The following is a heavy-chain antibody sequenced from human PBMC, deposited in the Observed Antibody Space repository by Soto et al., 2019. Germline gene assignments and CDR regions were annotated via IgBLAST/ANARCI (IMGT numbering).Heavy chain of an antibody. Sequence: ESGPTLVNPTQTLTLTCTFSGFSLSSTGMCVSLIRQPPGKALEWLALIDWNDDKFYSTSLKTRLTISKDTSKNQVVLTMANMDPVDTATYYCARNIAARPIDYWGQGTLVTVSS. J-gene: IGHJ4*02. CDR3: ARNIAARPIDY. CDR2: IDWNDDK. D-gene: IGHD6-6*01. CDR1: GFSLSSTGMC. V-gene: IGHV2-70*01.